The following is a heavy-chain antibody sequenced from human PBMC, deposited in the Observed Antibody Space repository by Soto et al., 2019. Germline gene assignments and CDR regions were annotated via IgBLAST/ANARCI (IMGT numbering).Heavy chain of an antibody. J-gene: IGHJ6*02. CDR1: GYTFTSYG. CDR3: ARDSPYDSGGYYSNYYYGMDV. CDR2: ISAYNGNT. V-gene: IGHV1-18*01. D-gene: IGHD3-22*01. Sequence: ASVKVSCKASGYTFTSYGISWVRQAPGQGLEWMGWISAYNGNTNYAQKLQGRVTMTTDTSTSTAYMELRSLRSDDTAVYYCARDSPYDSGGYYSNYYYGMDVWGQGTTVTVSS.